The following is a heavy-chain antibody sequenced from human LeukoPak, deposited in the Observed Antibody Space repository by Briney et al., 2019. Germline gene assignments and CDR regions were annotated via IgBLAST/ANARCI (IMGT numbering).Heavy chain of an antibody. CDR2: ISGSGGST. Sequence: GGSLRLSCAASGFTFSSFAMHWVRQAPGRGLEGVSAISGSGGSTYYADSVKGRFTISRDNSKNTLYLQMNSLRAEDMAVYYCAKHPGYFDYWGQGTLVTVSS. J-gene: IGHJ4*02. CDR3: AKHPGYFDY. CDR1: GFTFSSFA. V-gene: IGHV3-23*01.